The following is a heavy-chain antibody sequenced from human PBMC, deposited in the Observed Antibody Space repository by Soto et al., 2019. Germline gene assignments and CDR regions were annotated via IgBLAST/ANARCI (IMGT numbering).Heavy chain of an antibody. Sequence: CNASGSTFTSYAMHWVRHAPGQRLEWMGWINAGNGNTKYSQKFQGRVTITRDTSASTAYMELSSLRSEDTAVYYCARYDFWSGLGFDYWGQGTLVTVSS. CDR2: INAGNGNT. D-gene: IGHD3-3*01. CDR3: ARYDFWSGLGFDY. CDR1: GSTFTSYA. J-gene: IGHJ4*02. V-gene: IGHV1-3*01.